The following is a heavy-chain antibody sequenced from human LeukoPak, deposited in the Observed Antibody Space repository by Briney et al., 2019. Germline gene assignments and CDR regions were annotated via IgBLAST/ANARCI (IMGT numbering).Heavy chain of an antibody. D-gene: IGHD3-3*01. CDR3: AKEMYDFWSGYPPDAFDI. Sequence: GGSLRLSCAASGFTFSSYAMHWVRHAPGKGLEWVAFIRYDGSNKYYADSVKGRFTISRDNSKNTLYLQMNSLRAEDTAVYYCAKEMYDFWSGYPPDAFDIWGQGTMVTVSS. CDR1: GFTFSSYA. J-gene: IGHJ3*02. V-gene: IGHV3-30*02. CDR2: IRYDGSNK.